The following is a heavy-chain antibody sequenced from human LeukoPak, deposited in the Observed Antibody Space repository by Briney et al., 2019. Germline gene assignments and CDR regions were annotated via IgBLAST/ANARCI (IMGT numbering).Heavy chain of an antibody. CDR3: ARVTHYDSSGYYGFHY. D-gene: IGHD3-22*01. CDR2: IYYSGST. V-gene: IGHV4-39*07. CDR1: GGSISSSSYY. J-gene: IGHJ4*02. Sequence: SETLSLTCTVSGGSISSSSYYWGWIRQPPGKGLEWIGSIYYSGSTYYNPSLKSRVTISVDTSKSQFSLTLSSATAADTAVYYCARVTHYDSSGYYGFHYWGQGTLVTVSS.